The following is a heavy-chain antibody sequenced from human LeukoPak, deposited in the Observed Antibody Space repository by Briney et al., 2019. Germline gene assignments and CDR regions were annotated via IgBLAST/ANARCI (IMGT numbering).Heavy chain of an antibody. J-gene: IGHJ3*02. D-gene: IGHD2-15*01. CDR3: AKTKAVHAFDI. CDR2: ISNSSSYI. V-gene: IGHV3-21*04. Sequence: GGSLRLSCAASGFIFSSYSMSWVRQAPGKGLEWVSSISNSSSYIYYADSVKGRFTISRDNSKNTLYLQMNSLRAEDTAVYYCAKTKAVHAFDIWGQGTMVTVSS. CDR1: GFIFSSYS.